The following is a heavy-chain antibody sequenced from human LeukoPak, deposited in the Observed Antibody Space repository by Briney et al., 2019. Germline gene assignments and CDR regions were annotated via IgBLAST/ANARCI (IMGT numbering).Heavy chain of an antibody. Sequence: PSETLSLTCAVYGGSFSGYYWSWIRQPPGKGLEWIGEINHSGSTNYNPSLKSRVTISVDTSKNQFSLKLSSVTAADTAVYYCARDKNGDYRDWGQGTLVTVSS. V-gene: IGHV4-34*01. D-gene: IGHD4-17*01. CDR1: GGSFSGYY. CDR3: ARDKNGDYRD. CDR2: INHSGST. J-gene: IGHJ4*02.